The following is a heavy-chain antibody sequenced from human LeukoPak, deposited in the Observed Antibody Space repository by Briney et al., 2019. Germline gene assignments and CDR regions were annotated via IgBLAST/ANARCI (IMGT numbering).Heavy chain of an antibody. V-gene: IGHV1-2*02. CDR2: INPNSGGT. Sequence: WINPNSGGTNYAQKFQGRVTMTRDTSISTAYMELSRLRSDDTAVYYCARGIAVAGYPKFDYWGQGTLVTVSS. J-gene: IGHJ4*02. CDR3: ARGIAVAGYPKFDY. D-gene: IGHD6-19*01.